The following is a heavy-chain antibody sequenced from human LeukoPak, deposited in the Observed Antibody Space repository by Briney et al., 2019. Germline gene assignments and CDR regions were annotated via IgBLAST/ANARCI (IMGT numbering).Heavy chain of an antibody. Sequence: GGSLRLSCAACGFTFRNSMISWVRQPPGKGLEWVTAISGSGGSTYYADSVKGRFSISRDNSKNTVYLQMNSLRAEDTAIYYCAKGLLWGLDVSGQGTTVTVSS. CDR1: GFTFRNSM. D-gene: IGHD2/OR15-2a*01. CDR3: AKGLLWGLDV. V-gene: IGHV3-23*01. CDR2: ISGSGGST. J-gene: IGHJ6*02.